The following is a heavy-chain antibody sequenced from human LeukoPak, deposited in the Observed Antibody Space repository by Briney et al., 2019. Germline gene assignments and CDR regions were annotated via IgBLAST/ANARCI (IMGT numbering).Heavy chain of an antibody. J-gene: IGHJ4*02. CDR2: IYAGDSGGST. D-gene: IGHD3-3*01. V-gene: IGHV3-53*01. CDR1: GFTVSNNY. CDR3: ARDWSHRCFDY. Sequence: GGSLRLPCAASGFTVSNNYMSWVRHAPGKGLEWVSVIYAGDSGGSTYYADSVKGRFIISRDNSKNTLYLQMNSLRAEDTAVYYCARDWSHRCFDYWGQGTLVTVSS.